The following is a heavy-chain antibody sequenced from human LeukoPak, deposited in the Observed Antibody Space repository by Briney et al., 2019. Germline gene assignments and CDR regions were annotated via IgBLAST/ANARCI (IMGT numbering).Heavy chain of an antibody. D-gene: IGHD3-22*01. J-gene: IGHJ5*02. CDR3: ARGYYDSSGYYFP. Sequence: SETLSLTCTVSGGSISSSSYYWGWIRQPPGKGLEWIGSIYYSGSTYHNPSLKSRVTISVDTSKNQFSLKLSSVTAADTAVYYCARGYYDSSGYYFPWGQGTLVTVSS. CDR1: GGSISSSSYY. V-gene: IGHV4-39*01. CDR2: IYYSGST.